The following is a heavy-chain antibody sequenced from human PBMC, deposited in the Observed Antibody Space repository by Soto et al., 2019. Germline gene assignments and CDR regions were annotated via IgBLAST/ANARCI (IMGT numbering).Heavy chain of an antibody. CDR3: ARSGAWFGEWPTTHFDY. V-gene: IGHV4-39*01. CDR2: IYYSGST. J-gene: IGHJ4*02. D-gene: IGHD3-10*01. Sequence: QLQLQESGPGLVKPSETLSLTCTVSGGSISSSSYYWGWIRQPPGKGLEWIGSIYYSGSTYYNPSLKSRVTISVDTSKNQFSLKLSSVTAADTAVYYCARSGAWFGEWPTTHFDYWGQGTLVTVSS. CDR1: GGSISSSSYY.